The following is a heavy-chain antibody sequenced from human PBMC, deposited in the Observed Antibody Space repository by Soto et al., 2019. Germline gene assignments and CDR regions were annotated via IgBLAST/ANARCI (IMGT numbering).Heavy chain of an antibody. J-gene: IGHJ4*02. CDR2: IIPIFGTA. V-gene: IGHV1-69*06. CDR3: ARGPRYDILTGYYCS. D-gene: IGHD3-9*01. Sequence: ASVKVSCKASGGTFSSYAISWVRQAPGQGLEWMGGIIPIFGTANYAQKFQGRVTMTGNTSISTAYMELSSLRSEDTAVYYCARGPRYDILTGYYCSWGQGTLVTVS. CDR1: GGTFSSYA.